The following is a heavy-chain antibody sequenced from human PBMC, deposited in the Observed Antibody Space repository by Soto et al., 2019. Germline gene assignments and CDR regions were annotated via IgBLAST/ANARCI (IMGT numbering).Heavy chain of an antibody. CDR3: ARQRVLSTNMFITSFDP. CDR1: GGSINSSDHF. D-gene: IGHD3-10*02. V-gene: IGHV4-39*01. Sequence: SETLSLTCSLSGGSINSSDHFWGWIRQTPGKGLEWIGSVYYTETTYYNPSLKSPVTISVETSRNTFSLKVNSVTAADTGIYYCARQRVLSTNMFITSFDPWGQGTLVTVS. J-gene: IGHJ5*02. CDR2: VYYTETT.